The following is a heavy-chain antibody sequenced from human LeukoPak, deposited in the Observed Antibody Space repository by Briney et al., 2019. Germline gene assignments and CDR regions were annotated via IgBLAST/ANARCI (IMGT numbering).Heavy chain of an antibody. CDR3: AKDSMIVVVITLFDY. Sequence: GGSLRLSCAASGFTFSSYAMSWVRQAPGKGLEWVSAISGSGGSTYYADSVKGRFTISRDNSKNTLYLQMNSLRAEDTAVYYCAKDSMIVVVITLFDYWGQGTLVTVSS. J-gene: IGHJ4*02. V-gene: IGHV3-23*01. CDR1: GFTFSSYA. D-gene: IGHD3-22*01. CDR2: ISGSGGST.